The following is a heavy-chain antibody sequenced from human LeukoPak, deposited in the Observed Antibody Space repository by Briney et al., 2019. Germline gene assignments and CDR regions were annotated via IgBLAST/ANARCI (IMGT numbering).Heavy chain of an antibody. Sequence: GGSLRLSCAASGYTVNSNYMSWVRQAPGKGLEWVSIIYSGGRIYGAASVKDRCTIARDTSKDTLYLPMNTLRAEDTAVYYCARDQLGGSCGSTRCYTSFNSWGQGTLVTVSS. D-gene: IGHD2-2*02. CDR1: GYTVNSNY. CDR3: ARDQLGGSCGSTRCYTSFNS. V-gene: IGHV3-53*01. CDR2: IYSGGRI. J-gene: IGHJ5*02.